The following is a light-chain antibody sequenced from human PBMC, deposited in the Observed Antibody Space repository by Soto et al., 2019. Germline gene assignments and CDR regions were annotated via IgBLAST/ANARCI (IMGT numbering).Light chain of an antibody. CDR2: AAS. J-gene: IGKJ4*01. CDR1: QGISSY. V-gene: IGKV1-27*01. CDR3: QKYDSASSPT. Sequence: DIQMTQSPSSLSASVGDRVTVTCRASQGISSYLAWYQQKPGKVPKLLIFAASTLQPGVPSRFSCSGSGTDFTLTIRSLQPEDVATYYCQKYDSASSPTFGGGTKVEIK.